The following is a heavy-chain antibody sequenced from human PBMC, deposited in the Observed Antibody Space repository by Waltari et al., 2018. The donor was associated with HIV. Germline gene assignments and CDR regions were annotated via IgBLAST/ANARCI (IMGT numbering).Heavy chain of an antibody. CDR3: ARDWITSGRLDTFDI. V-gene: IGHV3-7*01. J-gene: IGHJ3*02. D-gene: IGHD6-19*01. CDR2: IKQDGSDK. CDR1: GFTFNSYW. Sequence: EVQLVESGGGLVQPGGSLRLSCAASGFTFNSYWMTWVHQAPGKGLELVANIKQDGSDKYYVDSVKGRFTISRDNAKNSLYLQMNSLRAEDTAVYYCARDWITSGRLDTFDIWGQGTMVTVSS.